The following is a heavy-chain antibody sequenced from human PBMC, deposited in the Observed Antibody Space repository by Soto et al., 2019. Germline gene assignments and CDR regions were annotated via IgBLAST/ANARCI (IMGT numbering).Heavy chain of an antibody. J-gene: IGHJ3*01. Sequence: HLQLQESGAGLVKPSQTLSLTCAVSGGSISSGDSSWTWIRQPPGKGLEWIGYMWHSGSTYYNPSLRSGVTRSVDRSKNQFSLKLSSVTAADTAVYYCARSLVYYYDSRGGDAVDVWGQGTMVTVSS. CDR1: GGSISSGDSS. CDR2: MWHSGST. CDR3: ARSLVYYYDSRGGDAVDV. V-gene: IGHV4-30-2*01. D-gene: IGHD3-22*01.